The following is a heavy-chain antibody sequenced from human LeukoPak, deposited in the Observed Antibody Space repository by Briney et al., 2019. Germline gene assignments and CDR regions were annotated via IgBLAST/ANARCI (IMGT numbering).Heavy chain of an antibody. CDR3: AKGPSSDPHDY. Sequence: GGSLRLSCAASGFTFSSYAMSWVRQAPGKGLEWVANIKQDGSEKYYVDSVRGRFTISRDNAKNSLYLQMNSLRAEDTAVYYCAKGPSSDPHDYWGQGTLVTVSS. D-gene: IGHD6-19*01. CDR1: GFTFSSYA. CDR2: IKQDGSEK. J-gene: IGHJ4*02. V-gene: IGHV3-7*03.